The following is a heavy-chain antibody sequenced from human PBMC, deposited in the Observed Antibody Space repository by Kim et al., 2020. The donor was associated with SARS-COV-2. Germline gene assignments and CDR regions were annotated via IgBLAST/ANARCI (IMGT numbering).Heavy chain of an antibody. CDR3: ARHIAAAGYFDY. V-gene: IGHV4-39*01. Sequence: YYNPSLKSRVTISVDTSKNQFSLKLSSVTAADTAVYYCARHIAAAGYFDYWGQGTLVTVSS. D-gene: IGHD6-13*01. J-gene: IGHJ4*02.